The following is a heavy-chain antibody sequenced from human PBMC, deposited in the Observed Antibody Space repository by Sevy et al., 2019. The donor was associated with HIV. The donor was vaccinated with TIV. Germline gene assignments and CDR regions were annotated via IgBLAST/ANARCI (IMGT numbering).Heavy chain of an antibody. D-gene: IGHD2-8*02. Sequence: SEILSLNCTVSGGSISSGSYYWSWIRQPAGKGLEWIGRIYTSGSTNYNPSLKSRVTISVDTSKNQFSLKLSSVSAADTAVYYCARDLLPGSWSPPGYWGQGTLVTVSS. CDR3: ARDLLPGSWSPPGY. V-gene: IGHV4-61*02. CDR2: IYTSGST. CDR1: GGSISSGSYY. J-gene: IGHJ4*02.